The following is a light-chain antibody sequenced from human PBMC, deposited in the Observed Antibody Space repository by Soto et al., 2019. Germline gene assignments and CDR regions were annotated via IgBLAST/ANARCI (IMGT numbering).Light chain of an antibody. Sequence: EIVLTQSPATLSLSPGERATLSCRASQSLDNYLAWYQHKPGQAPRLLIYDASTRATDIPARFSGSGSGTDFTLTISSLEPEGVAVYYCQQRGHWPSFGGGTKVEIK. CDR3: QQRGHWPS. CDR1: QSLDNY. J-gene: IGKJ4*01. V-gene: IGKV3-11*01. CDR2: DAS.